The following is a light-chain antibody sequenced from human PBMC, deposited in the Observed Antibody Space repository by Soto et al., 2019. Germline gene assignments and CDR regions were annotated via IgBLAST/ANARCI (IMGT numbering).Light chain of an antibody. CDR3: QQSYRTPL. V-gene: IGKV3-20*01. CDR2: GAS. J-gene: IGKJ3*01. CDR1: QSVSSSY. Sequence: EIVLTQSPGTLSLSPGERATLSCRASQSVSSSYLAWYQQKPGQAPRLLIYGASSRATGIPDRFSGSGSGTDFTLTISSLQPEDFATYYCQQSYRTPLFGPGTKVDIK.